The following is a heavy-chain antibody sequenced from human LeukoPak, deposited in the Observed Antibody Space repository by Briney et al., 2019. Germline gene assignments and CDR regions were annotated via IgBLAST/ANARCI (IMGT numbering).Heavy chain of an antibody. CDR1: GFTFSSYS. CDR2: ISSSSSYI. V-gene: IGHV3-21*01. Sequence: GGSLRLSCAAPGFTFSSYSMNWVRQAPGKGLEWVSSISSSSSYIYYADSVKGRFTISRDNAKNSLYLQMNSLRAEDTAVYYCARDEGDYFDYWGQGTLVTVSS. J-gene: IGHJ4*02. CDR3: ARDEGDYFDY.